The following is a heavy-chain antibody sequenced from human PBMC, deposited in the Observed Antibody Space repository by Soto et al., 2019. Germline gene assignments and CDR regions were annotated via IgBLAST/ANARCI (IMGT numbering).Heavy chain of an antibody. Sequence: PSETLSLTCNVSGGSMMSYYWTWSRQSPGKGLEWLGNVFYSGNTNLNPSLRDRLSISVDTSKNQFSLKLSSVTAADTAVYYCARAGTLWFGELSAFDYWGQGTLVTVSS. CDR2: VFYSGNT. CDR3: ARAGTLWFGELSAFDY. J-gene: IGHJ4*02. D-gene: IGHD3-10*01. CDR1: GGSMMSYY. V-gene: IGHV4-59*01.